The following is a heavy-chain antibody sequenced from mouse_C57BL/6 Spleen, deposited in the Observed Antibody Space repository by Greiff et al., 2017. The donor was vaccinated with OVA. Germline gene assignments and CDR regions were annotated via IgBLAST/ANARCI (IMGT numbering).Heavy chain of an antibody. D-gene: IGHD2-1*01. J-gene: IGHJ2*01. CDR3: AAIYYGNYGGFFFDY. CDR2: ISSGSSTI. Sequence: EVKVVESGGGLVKPGGSLKLSCAASGFTFSDYGMHWVRQAPEKGLEWVAYISSGSSTIYYADTVKGRFTISRDNAKNTLFLQMTSLRSEDTAMYYCAAIYYGNYGGFFFDYWGQGTTLTVSS. V-gene: IGHV5-17*01. CDR1: GFTFSDYG.